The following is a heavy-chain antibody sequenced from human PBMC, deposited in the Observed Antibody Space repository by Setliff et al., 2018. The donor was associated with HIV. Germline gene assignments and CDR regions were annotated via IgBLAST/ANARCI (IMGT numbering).Heavy chain of an antibody. CDR3: VNRAWLES. Sequence: GGSLRLSCAASGFAFSSQAMSWVRQAPGKGLDWVSVISESGYSADSVKGRFTISRDNSKNVLYLQMNNLTTEDTAVYYCVNRAWLESWGQGTLVTVSS. CDR2: ISESG. J-gene: IGHJ4*02. V-gene: IGHV3-23*01. CDR1: GFAFSSQA.